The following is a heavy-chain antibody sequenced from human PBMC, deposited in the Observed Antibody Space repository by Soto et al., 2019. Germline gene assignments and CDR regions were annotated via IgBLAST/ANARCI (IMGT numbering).Heavy chain of an antibody. Sequence: DSVEGRFTISRDNAKNSLFLQMNGLRDEDTAVYYCARDTFTSIRGFMRGRYNGLDVWGQGTTVTVS. V-gene: IGHV3-48*02. J-gene: IGHJ6*02. CDR3: ARDTFTSIRGFMRGRYNGLDV. D-gene: IGHD3-10*01.